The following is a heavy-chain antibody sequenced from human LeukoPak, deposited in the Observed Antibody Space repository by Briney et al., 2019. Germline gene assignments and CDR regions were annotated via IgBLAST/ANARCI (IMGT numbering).Heavy chain of an antibody. CDR3: AKDDYDILTGSFQH. V-gene: IGHV3-23*01. Sequence: GGSLRLSRAASGFTFSSYAMSWVRQAPGKGLEWVSAISGSGGSTYYADSVKGRFTISRDNSKNTLYLQMNSLRAEDTAVYYCAKDDYDILTGSFQHWGQGTLVTVSS. CDR2: ISGSGGST. D-gene: IGHD3-9*01. J-gene: IGHJ1*01. CDR1: GFTFSSYA.